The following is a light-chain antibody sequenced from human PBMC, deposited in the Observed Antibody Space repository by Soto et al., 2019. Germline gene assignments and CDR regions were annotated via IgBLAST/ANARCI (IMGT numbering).Light chain of an antibody. J-gene: IGKJ1*01. CDR3: QQYHNYPRT. V-gene: IGKV1-5*01. CDR2: DAS. Sequence: DIQMTQSPSTPAASVGDTVTITFRANQGNSFLSAWYRQKPGKAPELVIYDASRLHRGVPSRFSGSGSGTEFTLTISSLQPDDFATYYCQQYHNYPRTFGQGTKVEIK. CDR1: QGNSFL.